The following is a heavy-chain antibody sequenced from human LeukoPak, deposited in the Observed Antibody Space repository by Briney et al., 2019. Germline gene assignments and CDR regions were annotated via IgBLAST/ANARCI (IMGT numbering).Heavy chain of an antibody. CDR1: GFTFDDYA. CDR3: AKGVKAVAGGPTDS. CDR2: ISWNSGSI. Sequence: GRSLRLSCAASGFTFDDYAMHWVRQAPGKGLEWVSGISWNSGSIGYADSVKGRFTISRDNAKNSLYLQMNSLRAEDTALYYCAKGVKAVAGGPTDSWGQGTLVTVSS. D-gene: IGHD6-19*01. V-gene: IGHV3-9*01. J-gene: IGHJ5*01.